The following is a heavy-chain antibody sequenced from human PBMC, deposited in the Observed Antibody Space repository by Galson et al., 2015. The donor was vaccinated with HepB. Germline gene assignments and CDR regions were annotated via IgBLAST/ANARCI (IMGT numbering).Heavy chain of an antibody. CDR1: GFTVSSNY. Sequence: SLRLSCAASGFTVSSNYMSWVRQAPGKGLEWVSVIYSGGSTYYADSVKGRFTISRDNSKNTLYLQMNSLRAEDTAVYYCARKRRVQHYYYYGMDVWGQGTTVTVSS. J-gene: IGHJ6*02. CDR3: ARKRRVQHYYYYGMDV. CDR2: IYSGGST. V-gene: IGHV3-66*02. D-gene: IGHD6-13*01.